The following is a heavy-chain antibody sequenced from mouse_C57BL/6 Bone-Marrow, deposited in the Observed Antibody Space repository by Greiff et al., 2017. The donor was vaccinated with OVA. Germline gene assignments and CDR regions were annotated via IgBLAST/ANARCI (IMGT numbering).Heavy chain of an antibody. Sequence: VQLQQPGAELVKPGASVKLSCKASGYTFTSYWMHWVKQRPGQGLEWIGMIHPNSGSTNYNEKFKSKATLTVDKSSSTAYMQLSSLTSEDSAVYYCAGILYYYGSSYEDYWGQGTTLTVSS. CDR3: AGILYYYGSSYEDY. D-gene: IGHD1-1*01. CDR2: IHPNSGST. J-gene: IGHJ2*01. CDR1: GYTFTSYW. V-gene: IGHV1-64*01.